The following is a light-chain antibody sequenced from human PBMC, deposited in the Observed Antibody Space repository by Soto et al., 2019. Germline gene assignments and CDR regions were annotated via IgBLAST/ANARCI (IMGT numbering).Light chain of an antibody. CDR1: QSLLHSNGNNY. J-gene: IGKJ4*01. Sequence: DIVMTQSPLSLPVTPGEPASISCRSSQSLLHSNGNNYLEWYLQKPGQSPQLLIYLGSNRASGVPDRFSSSGSGTDFTLKSSRGEAEDVGVYYCMQALQTPTFGGGTKVEIK. V-gene: IGKV2-28*01. CDR3: MQALQTPT. CDR2: LGS.